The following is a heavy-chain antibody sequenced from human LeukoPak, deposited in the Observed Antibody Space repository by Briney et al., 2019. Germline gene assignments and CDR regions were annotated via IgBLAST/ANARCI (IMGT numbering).Heavy chain of an antibody. V-gene: IGHV4-39*01. CDR3: ATQYGSGRYYYYYMDV. D-gene: IGHD3-10*01. Sequence: SETLSLTCNVSGGSINTANYYWTWIRQPPGKGLEWIGSIYYSGSTYYNPSLKSRATISVDTSKNQFSLKLSSVTAADTAVYYCATQYGSGRYYYYYMDVWGKGTTVTVSS. CDR2: IYYSGST. J-gene: IGHJ6*03. CDR1: GGSINTANYY.